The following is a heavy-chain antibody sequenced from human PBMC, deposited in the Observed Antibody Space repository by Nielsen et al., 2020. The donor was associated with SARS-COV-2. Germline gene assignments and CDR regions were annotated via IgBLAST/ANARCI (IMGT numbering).Heavy chain of an antibody. V-gene: IGHV3-11*06. Sequence: GESLKISCAASGFTLSDLYMSWIRQAPGKGLEWVAFISSTGGYTNYAESVEGRFTISRDNAKNSLYLQMNSLRDEDTAVYFCVRDLPYGGPHDYWGQGTLVTVSS. D-gene: IGHD4-23*01. CDR3: VRDLPYGGPHDY. J-gene: IGHJ4*02. CDR2: ISSTGGYT. CDR1: GFTLSDLY.